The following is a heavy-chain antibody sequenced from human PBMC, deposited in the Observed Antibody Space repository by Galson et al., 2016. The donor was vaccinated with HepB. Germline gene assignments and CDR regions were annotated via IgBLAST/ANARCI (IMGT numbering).Heavy chain of an antibody. J-gene: IGHJ4*02. CDR1: GFSISTYW. Sequence: SLRLSCAASGFSISTYWMHWLRQGPGKGLEWVSRIGPDGSGTLFGDSVKGRFTISKDNAKNTLSLQMNSLRVEDTAVHYCVRDQSPGGVAYWGQGALVTVSS. V-gene: IGHV3-74*01. D-gene: IGHD3-16*01. CDR2: IGPDGSGT. CDR3: VRDQSPGGVAY.